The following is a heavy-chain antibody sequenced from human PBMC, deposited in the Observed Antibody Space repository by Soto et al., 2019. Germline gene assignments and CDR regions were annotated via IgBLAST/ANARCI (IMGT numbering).Heavy chain of an antibody. CDR2: IYATGTT. J-gene: IGHJ6*02. CDR1: GASISGFY. D-gene: IGHD5-18*01. CDR3: ARDRLMATAGTARHYFGLDV. V-gene: IGHV4-4*07. Sequence: PSETLSLTCTVSGASISGFYWSWIRKSAGKGLEWIGRIYATGTTDYNPSLKSRVMMSVDTSKKQFSLKLRSVTAADTAVYYCARDRLMATAGTARHYFGLDVWGQGTTVTVSS.